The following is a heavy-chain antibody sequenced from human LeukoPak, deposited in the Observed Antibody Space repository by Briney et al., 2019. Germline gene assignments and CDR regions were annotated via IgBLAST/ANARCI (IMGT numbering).Heavy chain of an antibody. J-gene: IGHJ5*02. Sequence: GGSLRLSCAASGFTFSSYSMNWVRQAPGKGLEWVSYISSSSSTIYYADSVKGRFTISRDNAKNSLYLQMNSLRAEDTAVYYCARWVSSHWFDPWGQGTLVTVSS. CDR2: ISSSSSTI. V-gene: IGHV3-48*01. D-gene: IGHD6-13*01. CDR1: GFTFSSYS. CDR3: ARWVSSHWFDP.